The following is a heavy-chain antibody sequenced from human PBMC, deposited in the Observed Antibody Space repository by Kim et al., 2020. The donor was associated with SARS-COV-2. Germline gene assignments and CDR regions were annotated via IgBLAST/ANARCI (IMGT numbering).Heavy chain of an antibody. CDR3: ARRSYVGFDL. J-gene: IGHJ2*01. V-gene: IGHV3-13*01. CDR2: DT. Sequence: DTYYPGSVKGRFTISRENAKNSLYLQMNSLRAGDTAVYYCARRSYVGFDLWGRGTLVTVSS. D-gene: IGHD3-10*01.